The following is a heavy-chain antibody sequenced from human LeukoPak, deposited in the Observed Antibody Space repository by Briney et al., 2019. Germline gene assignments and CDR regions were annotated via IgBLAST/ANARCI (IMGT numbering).Heavy chain of an antibody. CDR1: KFTFSHFG. J-gene: IGHJ4*02. CDR2: IWHDGSSQ. V-gene: IGHV3-33*03. Sequence: PGVSLRLSCAASKFTFSHFGMHWVRQAPGKGLEWVAVIWHDGSSQYYADSVKGRFTVSRDNSQKMLYLQMNSLRPEDTAVYYCAKDAQRGFDYSNSLEKWGQGTLVTVSA. CDR3: AKDAQRGFDYSNSLEK. D-gene: IGHD4-11*01.